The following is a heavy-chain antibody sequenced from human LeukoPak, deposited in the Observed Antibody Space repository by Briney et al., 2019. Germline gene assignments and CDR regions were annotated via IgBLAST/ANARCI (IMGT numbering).Heavy chain of an antibody. CDR1: GFTFSSYA. CDR3: ARDLKLEWFGELLFSYYYGMDV. D-gene: IGHD3-10*01. J-gene: IGHJ6*02. Sequence: GGSLRLSCAASGFTFSSYAMHWVRQAPGKGLEWVAVISYDGSNKYYADSVKGRFTISRDNSKKTLYLQMNSLRAEDTAVYYCARDLKLEWFGELLFSYYYGMDVWGQGTTVTVSS. CDR2: ISYDGSNK. V-gene: IGHV3-30-3*01.